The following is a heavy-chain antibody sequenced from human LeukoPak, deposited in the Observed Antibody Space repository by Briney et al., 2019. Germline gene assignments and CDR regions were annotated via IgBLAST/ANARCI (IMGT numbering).Heavy chain of an antibody. CDR2: IYYSGGT. V-gene: IGHV4-39*01. Sequence: PSETLSLTCTVSGGSISSSSYYWGWIRQPPGKGLEWIGSIYYSGGTYYNPSLKSRVTISVDTSKNQFSLKLSSVTAADTAVYYCARHGGAIVRGAREDSFDIWGPGTMVTISS. D-gene: IGHD3-10*01. J-gene: IGHJ3*02. CDR3: ARHGGAIVRGAREDSFDI. CDR1: GGSISSSSYY.